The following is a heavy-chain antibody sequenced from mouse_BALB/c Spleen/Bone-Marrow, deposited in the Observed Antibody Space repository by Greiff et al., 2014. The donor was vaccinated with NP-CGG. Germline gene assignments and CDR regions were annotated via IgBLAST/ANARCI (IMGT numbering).Heavy chain of an antibody. D-gene: IGHD1-1*01. CDR3: ASYYYGRYFDV. J-gene: IGHJ1*01. V-gene: IGHV14-3*02. CDR2: IDPANGNT. CDR1: GFNIKDTY. Sequence: VQLQQSGAELVKPGASVKLSCTASGFNIKDTYMHWVKQRPEQGLEWIGRIDPANGNTKYDPKFQGKANITADTSSNTAYLQLSSLTSEDTAVYYCASYYYGRYFDVWGAGTTVTVSS.